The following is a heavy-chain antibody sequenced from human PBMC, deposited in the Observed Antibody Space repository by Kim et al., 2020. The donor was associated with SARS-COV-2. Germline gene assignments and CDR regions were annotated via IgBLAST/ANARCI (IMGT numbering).Heavy chain of an antibody. CDR2: IKSIAYGETT. CDR3: ITDKTDDHNYNGIRLRFDP. D-gene: IGHD4-4*01. Sequence: GGSLRLSCAASGFSFRNAWMSWVRQAPGKGLEWVGRIKSIAYGETTDYAAPVKGRFTLSRDDSRNMLYLEMNSLKTEDTALYYCITDKTDDHNYNGIRLRFDPWGQGTLVTVS. V-gene: IGHV3-15*01. J-gene: IGHJ5*02. CDR1: GFSFRNAW.